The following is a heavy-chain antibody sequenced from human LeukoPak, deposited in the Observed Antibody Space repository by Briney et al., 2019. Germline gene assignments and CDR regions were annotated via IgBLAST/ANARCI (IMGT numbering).Heavy chain of an antibody. CDR1: GYTFTSYG. CDR3: ARNFPSGIVGATSVDY. J-gene: IGHJ4*02. V-gene: IGHV1-18*01. Sequence: GASVKVSCKASGYTFTSYGISWVRQAPGQGLEWMGWISAYNGNTNYAQKLQGRVTMTTDTSTSTAYMELRSLRSDDTAVYYCARNFPSGIVGATSVDYWGQGTLVTVSS. CDR2: ISAYNGNT. D-gene: IGHD1-26*01.